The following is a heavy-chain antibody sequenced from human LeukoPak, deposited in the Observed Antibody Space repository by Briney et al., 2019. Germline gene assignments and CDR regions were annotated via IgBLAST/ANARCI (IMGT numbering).Heavy chain of an antibody. Sequence: GRSLRLSCAASGFTFSSYGMHWVRQAPGKGLEWVAVIWYDGSNKYYADSVKGLFTISRDNSKNTLYLQMNSLRAEDTAVYYCAKDPSGVTSGPFDYWGQGTLVTVSS. D-gene: IGHD4-17*01. J-gene: IGHJ4*02. CDR3: AKDPSGVTSGPFDY. V-gene: IGHV3-33*06. CDR1: GFTFSSYG. CDR2: IWYDGSNK.